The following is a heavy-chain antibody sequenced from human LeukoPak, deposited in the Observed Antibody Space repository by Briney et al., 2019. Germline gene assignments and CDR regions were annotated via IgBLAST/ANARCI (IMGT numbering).Heavy chain of an antibody. CDR2: ISGRGVTT. J-gene: IGHJ5*01. V-gene: IGHV3-23*01. CDR1: GFIFSNYA. D-gene: IGHD4-17*01. Sequence: GGSLRLSCSASGFIFSNYAMNWVRQAPGKGLEWVSGISGRGVTTFYADSVKGRFTISRDNSKYTLFLQMDSLGAEDTALYYCAQDRATVTPTWLDSWGQGTLVIVSS. CDR3: AQDRATVTPTWLDS.